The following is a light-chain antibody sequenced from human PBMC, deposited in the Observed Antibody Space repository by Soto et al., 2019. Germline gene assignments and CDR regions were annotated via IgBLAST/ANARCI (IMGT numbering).Light chain of an antibody. CDR1: SSNIGAGYD. CDR3: QSYDSSLSGSYV. J-gene: IGLJ1*01. V-gene: IGLV1-40*01. CDR2: GNS. Sequence: QSALTQPPSVSGAPGQRVTISCSGSSSNIGAGYDVHWYQQLPGTAPKLLIYGNSNRPSGVPDRFSGSKSGTSASLAITELQAEDEAYYYCQSYDSSLSGSYVFGTVTKVPVL.